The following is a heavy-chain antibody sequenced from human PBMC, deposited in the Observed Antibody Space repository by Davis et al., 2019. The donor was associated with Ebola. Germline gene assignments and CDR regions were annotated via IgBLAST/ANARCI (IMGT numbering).Heavy chain of an antibody. D-gene: IGHD6-19*01. CDR2: ISGSGGST. CDR3: AKERHSSGWYPGYYYYGMDV. CDR1: GFTFSSYA. Sequence: PGGSLRLSCAASGFTFSSYAMSWVRQAPGKGLEWVSAISGSGGSTYYADSVKGRFTISKDNSKNTLYLQMNSLRAEDTAVYYCAKERHSSGWYPGYYYYGMDVWGKGTTVTVSS. J-gene: IGHJ6*04. V-gene: IGHV3-23*01.